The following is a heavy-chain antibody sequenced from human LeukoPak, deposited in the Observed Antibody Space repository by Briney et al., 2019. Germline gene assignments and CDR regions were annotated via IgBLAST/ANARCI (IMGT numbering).Heavy chain of an antibody. CDR1: GFSFRRYA. V-gene: IGHV3-23*01. Sequence: GGSLRLSCAASGFSFRRYAMNWVRQAPGRGLEWVAVISGPGPSTVYADSVEGRFTISRDNSKNTLFLQLDSLRVEDTAIYYCAKEEMPHAFDCWGQGTMVTVSS. D-gene: IGHD5-24*01. J-gene: IGHJ3*01. CDR2: ISGPGPST. CDR3: AKEEMPHAFDC.